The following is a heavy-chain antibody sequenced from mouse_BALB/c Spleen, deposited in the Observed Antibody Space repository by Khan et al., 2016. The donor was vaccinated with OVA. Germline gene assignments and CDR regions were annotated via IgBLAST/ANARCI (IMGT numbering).Heavy chain of an antibody. Sequence: VQLQESGAELARPGASVKMSCKASGYTFTSHTMHWVKQRPGQGLEWIGYINPRSDYTQSNQKFNDKTTLTADISSSTAYMQLSSLTSEDSAVYYCARRTTEYALDYWGQGTSVTVSS. J-gene: IGHJ4*01. CDR2: INPRSDYT. V-gene: IGHV1-4*01. D-gene: IGHD2-14*01. CDR1: GYTFTSHT. CDR3: ARRTTEYALDY.